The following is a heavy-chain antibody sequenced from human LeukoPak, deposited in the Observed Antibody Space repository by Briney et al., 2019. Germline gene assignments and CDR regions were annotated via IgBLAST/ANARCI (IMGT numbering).Heavy chain of an antibody. J-gene: IGHJ3*02. D-gene: IGHD3-22*01. Sequence: SETLSLTCAVYGGSFSGYYWSWIRQPPGKGLEWIGEINHSGGTNYNPSRKSRVTISVDTSKNQFSLKLSSVTAADTAVYYCARDYYDSSGYPVDAFDIWGQGTMVTVSS. CDR2: INHSGGT. CDR1: GGSFSGYY. V-gene: IGHV4-34*09. CDR3: ARDYYDSSGYPVDAFDI.